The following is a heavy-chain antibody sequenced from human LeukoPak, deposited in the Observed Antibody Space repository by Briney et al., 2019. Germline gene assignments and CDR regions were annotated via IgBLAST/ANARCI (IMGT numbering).Heavy chain of an antibody. CDR2: LYYSCGST. V-gene: IGHV4-59*08. Sequence: SETLSLTCTVSGDSISNYYWSWIRQPPGKGLEWIGCLYYSCGSTYYSPSLKSRVTISVVTSKNQFSLKLSSVTAADTAVYYCARRGGGFCSGGRCYYDFGMDVWGQGTTVTVSS. CDR3: ARRGGGFCSGGRCYYDFGMDV. CDR1: GDSISNYY. J-gene: IGHJ6*02. D-gene: IGHD2-15*01.